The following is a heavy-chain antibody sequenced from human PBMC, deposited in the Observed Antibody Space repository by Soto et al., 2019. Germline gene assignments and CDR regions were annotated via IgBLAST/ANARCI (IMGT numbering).Heavy chain of an antibody. CDR1: GGSTNSYY. V-gene: IGHV4-59*01. CDR2: IRYGGST. CDR3: TGGGGWLPAH. Sequence: SETLSLTCTVSGGSTNSYYWSWIRQPPGKGLEWIANIRYGGSTTYNPSLKSRVTISVDKPKNQFSLKLISMTAADTAVYYCTGGGGWLPAHWGQGTLVTVSS. J-gene: IGHJ4*02. D-gene: IGHD5-12*01.